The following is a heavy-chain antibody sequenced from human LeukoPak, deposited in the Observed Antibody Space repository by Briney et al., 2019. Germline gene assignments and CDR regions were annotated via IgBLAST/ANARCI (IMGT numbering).Heavy chain of an antibody. Sequence: SETLSLTCTASGYSISSGYYWGWIRQPPGKGLEWIGSIYHSGSTYYNPSLKSRVTISVDTSKNQFSLKLSSVTAADTAVYYCARDSSSGWFDPWGQGTLVTVSS. CDR1: GYSISSGYY. CDR2: IYHSGST. J-gene: IGHJ5*02. V-gene: IGHV4-38-2*02. D-gene: IGHD6-6*01. CDR3: ARDSSSGWFDP.